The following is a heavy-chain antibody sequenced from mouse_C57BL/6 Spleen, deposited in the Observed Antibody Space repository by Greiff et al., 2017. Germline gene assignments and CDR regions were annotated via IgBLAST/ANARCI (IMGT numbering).Heavy chain of an antibody. CDR2: IDPETGGT. V-gene: IGHV1-15*01. Sequence: QVQLQQPGAELVRPGASVTLSCKASGYTFTDYEMHWVKQTPVHGLEWIGAIDPETGGTAYNQKFKGKAILTADKSSSTAYMELRSLTSADSAVFYCTRIDDNPYWGQGTLVTVSA. D-gene: IGHD6-1*01. CDR1: GYTFTDYE. CDR3: TRIDDNPY. J-gene: IGHJ3*01.